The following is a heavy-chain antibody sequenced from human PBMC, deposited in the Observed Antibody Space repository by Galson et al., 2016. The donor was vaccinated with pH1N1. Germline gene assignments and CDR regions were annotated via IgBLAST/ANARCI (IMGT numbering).Heavy chain of an antibody. D-gene: IGHD6-13*01. CDR1: GFTSSIYW. V-gene: IGHV3-7*01. CDR2: INQDGTEK. J-gene: IGHJ6*03. Sequence: SLRLSCAASGFTSSIYWMGWVRQAPGKGLEWVANINQDGTEKYYLDSVKGRFTISRDNAKNSLSLYLQMSSLRAEDTAVYKCARVTWQQLESSLYYYYYIDVWGKGTTVTVSS. CDR3: ARVTWQQLESSLYYYYYIDV.